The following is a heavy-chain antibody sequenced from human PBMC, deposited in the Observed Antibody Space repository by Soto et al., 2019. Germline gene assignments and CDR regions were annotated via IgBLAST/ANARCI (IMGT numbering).Heavy chain of an antibody. V-gene: IGHV3-74*01. D-gene: IGHD3-22*01. CDR3: ARDLAYYDSSGYRPHYYYYGMDV. CDR2: INSDGSST. CDR1: GFTFSSYW. Sequence: GGSLRLSCAASGFTFSSYWMHWVRQAPGKWLVWVSRINSDGSSTSYADSVKGRFTISRDDAKNTLYLQMNSLRAEDTAVYYCARDLAYYDSSGYRPHYYYYGMDVWGQGXTVTVSS. J-gene: IGHJ6*02.